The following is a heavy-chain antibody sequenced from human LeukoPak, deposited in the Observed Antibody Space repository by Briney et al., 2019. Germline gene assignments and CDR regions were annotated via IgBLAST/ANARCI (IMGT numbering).Heavy chain of an antibody. V-gene: IGHV4-4*07. CDR2: IYTSGST. J-gene: IGHJ4*02. CDR3: AREGSYYDSSGYYYPFDY. Sequence: KTSETLSRTCTVSGGSISSYYWSWIRQPAGKGVEWIGRIYTSGSTNYNPSLKSRVTMSVDTSKNQFSLKLSSVTAADTAVYYCAREGSYYDSSGYYYPFDYWGQGTLVTVSS. D-gene: IGHD3-22*01. CDR1: GGSISSYY.